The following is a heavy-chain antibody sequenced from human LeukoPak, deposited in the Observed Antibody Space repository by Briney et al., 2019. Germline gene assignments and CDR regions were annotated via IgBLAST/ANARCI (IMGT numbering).Heavy chain of an antibody. CDR3: ARDQWLDY. D-gene: IGHD6-19*01. CDR2: IGTSGNTI. V-gene: IGHV3-48*01. J-gene: IGHJ4*02. Sequence: GGSLRLSCAASGFTFSGYIMNWVRQAPGKGLEWVSFIGTSGNTIYYADSVKGRFTVSRDNAKNSLYLQMNSLRAEDTAVYYCARDQWLDYWGQGTLVTVSS. CDR1: GFTFSGYI.